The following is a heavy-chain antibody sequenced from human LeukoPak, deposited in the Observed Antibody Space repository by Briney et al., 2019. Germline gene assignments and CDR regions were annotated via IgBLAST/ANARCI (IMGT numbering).Heavy chain of an antibody. CDR3: ARQGDDY. J-gene: IGHJ4*01. CDR1: GFTFSNYW. V-gene: IGHV3-7*01. Sequence: GGSLRLSCVASGFTFSNYWMSWVRQAPGKGLECVANIKEDGSEKYYVDSVKGRFTISRDNAKNSLYLRMNSLRAEDTAVYYCARQGDDYWGHGTLVTVSS. D-gene: IGHD3-16*01. CDR2: IKEDGSEK.